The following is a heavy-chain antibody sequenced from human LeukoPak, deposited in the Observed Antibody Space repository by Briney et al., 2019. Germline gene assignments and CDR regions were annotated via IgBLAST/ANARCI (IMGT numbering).Heavy chain of an antibody. Sequence: GGSLRLSCAASEFTFSKYAMSWVRQSPRKGLEWVSTISNTSATTYYADSVKGRFTISRDNAKNSLYLQMNSLRAEDTAVYYCAELGITMIGGVWGKGTTVTISS. V-gene: IGHV3-23*01. J-gene: IGHJ6*04. CDR2: ISNTSATT. CDR1: EFTFSKYA. D-gene: IGHD3-10*02. CDR3: AELGITMIGGV.